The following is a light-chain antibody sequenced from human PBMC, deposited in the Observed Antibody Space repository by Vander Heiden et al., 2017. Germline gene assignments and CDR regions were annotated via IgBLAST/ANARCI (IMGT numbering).Light chain of an antibody. CDR2: EVS. V-gene: IGLV2-14*01. CDR1: SSDIGGYNY. J-gene: IGLJ2*01. Sequence: QSALTQPASVSGSPGQSTTIACTGTSSDIGGYNYVSWYQHHPGKAPKLLTYEVSNRPSGVSSRFSGSKSGNTASLTISGLQAEDEADYYCSSYTSSSTDVLLGGGTKLTVL. CDR3: SSYTSSSTDVL.